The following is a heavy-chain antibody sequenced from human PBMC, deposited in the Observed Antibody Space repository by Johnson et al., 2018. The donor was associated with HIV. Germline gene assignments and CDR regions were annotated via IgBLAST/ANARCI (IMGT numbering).Heavy chain of an antibody. D-gene: IGHD1-26*01. J-gene: IGHJ3*02. V-gene: IGHV3-11*01. Sequence: QVQLVESGGGLVQPGGSLRLSCVVSGFTFSDHYMSWFRQAPGKGLEWVSYISSSGSTIYYADSVKGRFPLSRDNSKNTLYLQMNSLRAEDTAVYYCARGGSSGYMDDAFDIWGQGTMVTVSS. CDR2: ISSSGSTI. CDR3: ARGGSSGYMDDAFDI. CDR1: GFTFSDHY.